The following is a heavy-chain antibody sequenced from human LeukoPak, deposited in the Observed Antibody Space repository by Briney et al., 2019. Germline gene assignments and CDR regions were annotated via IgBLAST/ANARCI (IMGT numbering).Heavy chain of an antibody. CDR1: GGTFSSYA. CDR3: ARDGHFDC. V-gene: IGHV1-2*02. J-gene: IGHJ4*02. Sequence: ASVKVSCKASGGTFSSYAISWVRQAPGQGLEWMGWINPNSGGTNYAQKFQGRVTMTRDTSISTAYMELSRLRSDDTAVYYCARDGHFDCWGQGTLVTVSS. CDR2: INPNSGGT.